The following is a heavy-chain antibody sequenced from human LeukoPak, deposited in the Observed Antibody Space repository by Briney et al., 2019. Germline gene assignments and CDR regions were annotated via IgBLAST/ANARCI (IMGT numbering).Heavy chain of an antibody. J-gene: IGHJ4*02. CDR1: GFTFSRYS. V-gene: IGHV3-21*01. CDR3: ARDPPLGYCSSSSCPHLDY. D-gene: IGHD2-2*01. CDR2: ISSSSSFI. Sequence: GGSLRLSCAASGFTFSRYSMNWVRQAPGKGLEWVPSISSSSSFIYYADSVKGRFTISRDNAKNSLYLQMNSLRAEDTAVYYCARDPPLGYCSSSSCPHLDYWGQGTLVTVSS.